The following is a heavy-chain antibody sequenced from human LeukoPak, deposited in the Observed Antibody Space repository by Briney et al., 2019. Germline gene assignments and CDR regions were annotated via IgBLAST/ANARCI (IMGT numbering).Heavy chain of an antibody. J-gene: IGHJ4*02. V-gene: IGHV3-66*01. CDR1: GFTVSSNY. Sequence: GGSLRLSCAVSGFTVSSNYMSWVRQAPGKGLEWVSVIYSGGSTYYADSVKGRFTISRDNSKNTLYLQMNSLRAEDTAAYYCASVEMATAGFDYWGQGTLVTVSS. CDR3: ASVEMATAGFDY. D-gene: IGHD5-24*01. CDR2: IYSGGST.